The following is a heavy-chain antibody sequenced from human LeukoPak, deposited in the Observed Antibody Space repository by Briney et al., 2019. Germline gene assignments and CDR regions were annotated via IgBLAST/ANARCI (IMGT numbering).Heavy chain of an antibody. Sequence: GGSLRLSCAASGFTVSSNYMSWIRQAPGKGLEWVSYISSSSSYTNYADSVKGRFTISRDNAKNSLYLQMNSLRAEDTAVYYCARDRIGSGWYEGSDYWGQGTLVTVSS. CDR3: ARDRIGSGWYEGSDY. J-gene: IGHJ4*02. V-gene: IGHV3-11*06. CDR1: GFTVSSNY. CDR2: ISSSSSYT. D-gene: IGHD6-19*01.